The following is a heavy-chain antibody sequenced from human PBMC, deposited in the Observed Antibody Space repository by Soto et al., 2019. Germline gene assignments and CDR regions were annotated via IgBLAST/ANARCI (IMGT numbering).Heavy chain of an antibody. V-gene: IGHV3-23*01. D-gene: IGHD5-18*01. Sequence: RSLNLSSAASGFTFSSSAMTWASQAPGKGLGWVSAMSGSGGSTYYADSVKGRFTISRDNSKNTLYLQMNSLRAEDTAVYYCAKTVWIQLYVDYWGQGTLVTVSS. CDR1: GFTFSSSA. J-gene: IGHJ4*02. CDR2: MSGSGGST. CDR3: AKTVWIQLYVDY.